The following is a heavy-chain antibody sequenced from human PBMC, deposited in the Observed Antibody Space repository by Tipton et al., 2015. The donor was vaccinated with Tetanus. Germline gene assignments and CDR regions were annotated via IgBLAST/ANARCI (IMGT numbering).Heavy chain of an antibody. Sequence: TLSLTCAVYGGSFSGYYWSWIRQPPGKGLEWIGEINHSGSTNYNPSLKSRVTISVDTSKNQFSLKLNSVTAADTAVYYCARGSGRVRGVDYYYYGMDVWGQGTTVTVSS. J-gene: IGHJ6*02. D-gene: IGHD3-10*01. CDR1: GGSFSGYY. CDR3: ARGSGRVRGVDYYYYGMDV. CDR2: INHSGST. V-gene: IGHV4-34*01.